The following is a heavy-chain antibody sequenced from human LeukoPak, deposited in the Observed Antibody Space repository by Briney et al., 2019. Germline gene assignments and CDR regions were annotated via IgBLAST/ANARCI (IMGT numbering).Heavy chain of an antibody. CDR2: IYSGGST. Sequence: GGSLRLSCAASGFTVSSNYMSWVRQAPGKGLEWVSVIYSGGSTYYADSVKGRFTISRDNSKDTLYLQMNSLRAEDTAVYYCARDENSGWGYFDYWGQGTLVTVSS. V-gene: IGHV3-53*01. CDR1: GFTVSSNY. D-gene: IGHD5-12*01. CDR3: ARDENSGWGYFDY. J-gene: IGHJ4*02.